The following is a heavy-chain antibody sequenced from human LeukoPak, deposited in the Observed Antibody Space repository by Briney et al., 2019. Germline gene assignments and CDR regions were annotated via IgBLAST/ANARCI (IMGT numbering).Heavy chain of an antibody. Sequence: PSETLSLTCTVSCGSINSYYWSWIRQPPGKGLEWIGYIYYSGITNYNPSLKSRVTISVDMSKNQFSLKLTSVTAADTAVYYCARGSNWSYYWGQGALVTVSS. CDR2: IYYSGIT. D-gene: IGHD6-6*01. CDR3: ARGSNWSYY. V-gene: IGHV4-59*01. J-gene: IGHJ4*02. CDR1: CGSINSYY.